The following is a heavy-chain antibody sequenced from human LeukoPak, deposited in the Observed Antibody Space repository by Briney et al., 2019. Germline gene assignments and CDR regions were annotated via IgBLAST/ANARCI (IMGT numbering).Heavy chain of an antibody. CDR3: ARDSGYDYRYYYMDV. CDR2: IYYSGST. D-gene: IGHD5-12*01. V-gene: IGHV4-38-2*02. Sequence: SETLSLTCAVSGYSISSGYYWGWIRQPPGKGLEWIGYIYYSGSTNYNPSLKSRVTISVDTSKNQFSLKLSSVTAADTAVYYCARDSGYDYRYYYMDVWGKGTTVTVSS. CDR1: GYSISSGYY. J-gene: IGHJ6*03.